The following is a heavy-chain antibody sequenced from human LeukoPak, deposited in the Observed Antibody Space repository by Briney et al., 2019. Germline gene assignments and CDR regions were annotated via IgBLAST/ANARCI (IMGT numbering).Heavy chain of an antibody. V-gene: IGHV1-69*13. D-gene: IGHD4-17*01. CDR2: IIPIFGTA. J-gene: IGHJ5*02. CDR3: ARDPWNGDYNWFDP. CDR1: GGTFSSYA. Sequence: SVKVSCKASGGTFSSYAISWVRQAPGQGLEWMGGIIPIFGTANYAQKFQGRVTITADESTSTAYMELSSLRSEDTAVYYCARDPWNGDYNWFDPWGQGTLVTVSS.